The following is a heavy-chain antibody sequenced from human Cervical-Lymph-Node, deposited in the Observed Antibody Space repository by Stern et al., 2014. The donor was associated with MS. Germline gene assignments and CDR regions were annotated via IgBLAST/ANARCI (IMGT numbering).Heavy chain of an antibody. CDR1: GYSISSGYY. D-gene: IGHD3-3*01. CDR2: IYHSGST. V-gene: IGHV4-38-2*02. J-gene: IGHJ4*02. CDR3: ARERFTSSYFDY. Sequence: QVQLQESGPGLVKPSETLSLTCTVSGYSISSGYYWGWIRQPPGKGLEWIGSIYHSGSTYYNPSLKSRVTLSVDTSKNQFSLKLSSVTAADTAVYYCARERFTSSYFDYWGQGTLVTVSS.